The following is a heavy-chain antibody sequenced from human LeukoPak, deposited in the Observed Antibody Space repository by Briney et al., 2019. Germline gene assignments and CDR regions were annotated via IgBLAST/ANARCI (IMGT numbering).Heavy chain of an antibody. D-gene: IGHD6-13*01. CDR3: ARAGWGREYSSSWYFDY. V-gene: IGHV6-1*01. Sequence: SQTLSLTCALSGDSVSSNSAAWNWVRQSPSRGLEWLARTYYRSKWYNDYAVSVKSRITINPDTSKNQFSLQLNSVTPEDTAVYYCARAGWGREYSSSWYFDYWGQGTLVTVSS. J-gene: IGHJ4*02. CDR2: TYYRSKWYN. CDR1: GDSVSSNSAA.